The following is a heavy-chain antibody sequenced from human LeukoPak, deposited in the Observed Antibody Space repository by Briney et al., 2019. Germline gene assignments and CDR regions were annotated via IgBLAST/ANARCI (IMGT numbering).Heavy chain of an antibody. V-gene: IGHV1-18*01. CDR1: GYTFTSYG. J-gene: IGHJ4*02. CDR3: ARVRYYDFWSGYYSGEYADY. CDR2: ISAYNGNT. Sequence: ASVKVSCKASGYTFTSYGISWVRQAPGQGLERMGWISAYNGNTNYAQKLQGRVTMTTDTSTSTAYMELRSLRSDDTAVYYCARVRYYDFWSGYYSGEYADYWGQGTLVTVSS. D-gene: IGHD3-3*01.